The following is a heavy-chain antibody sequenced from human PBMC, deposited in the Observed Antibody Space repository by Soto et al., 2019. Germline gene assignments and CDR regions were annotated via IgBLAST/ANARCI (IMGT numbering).Heavy chain of an antibody. Sequence: GGSLRLSCAASGFTFSSDSMNWVRQAPGKGLEWVSSISSSSSYIYYADSVKGRFTISRDNAKNSLYLQMNSLRAEDTAVYYCARDRRQGSLSRSFDPWGQGTLVTVSS. CDR1: GFTFSSDS. D-gene: IGHD3-10*01. CDR3: ARDRRQGSLSRSFDP. V-gene: IGHV3-21*01. J-gene: IGHJ5*02. CDR2: ISSSSSYI.